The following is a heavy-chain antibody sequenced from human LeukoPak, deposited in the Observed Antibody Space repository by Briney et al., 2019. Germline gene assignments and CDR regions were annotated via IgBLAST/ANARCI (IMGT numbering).Heavy chain of an antibody. CDR3: ARGGFAYYYDSGGYYYFDY. J-gene: IGHJ4*02. CDR1: GYTFTGYY. V-gene: IGHV1-2*06. Sequence: GASVKVSCKASGYTFTGYYMHWVRQAPGQGLEWMGRINPNSGGTNYAQKFQGRVTMTRDTSISTAYMELSRLRSDDTAVYYCARGGFAYYYDSGGYYYFDYWGQGTLVTVSS. D-gene: IGHD3-22*01. CDR2: INPNSGGT.